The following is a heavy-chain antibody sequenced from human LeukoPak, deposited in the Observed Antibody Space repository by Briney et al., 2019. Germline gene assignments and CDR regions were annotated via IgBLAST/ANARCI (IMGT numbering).Heavy chain of an antibody. J-gene: IGHJ4*02. V-gene: IGHV3-7*01. CDR2: IKQDGSET. Sequence: AGGSLRLSCAASRFTLSNYWMSWVRQAPGKGLEWVANIKQDGSETHYVDSVKGRFTISRDNAKNSLSLQMNSLRAEDTAVYYCARQRGSGCLDYWGQGTLVTVSS. CDR1: RFTLSNYW. CDR3: ARQRGSGCLDY. D-gene: IGHD6-19*01.